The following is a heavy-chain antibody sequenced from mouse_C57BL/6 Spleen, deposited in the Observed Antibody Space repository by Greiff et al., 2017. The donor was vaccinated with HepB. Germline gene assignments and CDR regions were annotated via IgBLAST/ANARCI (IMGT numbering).Heavy chain of an antibody. CDR1: GYAFSSSW. CDR2: IYPGDGDT. D-gene: IGHD1-1*01. Sequence: QVHVKQSGPELVKPGASVKISCKASGYAFSSSWMNWVKQRPGKGLEWIGRIYPGDGDTNYNGKFKGKATLPAVKSSSTAYMQLSSLTSEDSAVYFCARSNYGSSYVYHYYAMDYWGQGTSVTVSS. J-gene: IGHJ4*01. CDR3: ARSNYGSSYVYHYYAMDY. V-gene: IGHV1-82*01.